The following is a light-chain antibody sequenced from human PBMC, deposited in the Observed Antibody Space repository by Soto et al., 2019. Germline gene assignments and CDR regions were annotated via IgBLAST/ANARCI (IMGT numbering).Light chain of an antibody. Sequence: DIQMTQSPSTLSASVGDRVTITCRASQSISSWLAWYQQKPGKAPKLLIYDDSSWESGVPSRFSGSGSGTEVTLTISSLQPDDFATYYCQQYNSYSWTFGQGTKVEIK. CDR3: QQYNSYSWT. CDR2: DDS. J-gene: IGKJ1*01. CDR1: QSISSW. V-gene: IGKV1-5*01.